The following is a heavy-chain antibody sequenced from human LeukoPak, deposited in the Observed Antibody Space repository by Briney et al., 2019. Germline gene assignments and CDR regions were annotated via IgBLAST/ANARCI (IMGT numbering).Heavy chain of an antibody. V-gene: IGHV5-51*01. Sequence: GESLKISCKGSGYSFTSYWIGCVRQMPGKDLGWLGIIYPGDSDTRYSPSFQGQVTISADKSISTAYLQWSSLKASDTAMYYCAREGSSSAADYWGQGTLVTVSS. J-gene: IGHJ4*02. CDR1: GYSFTSYW. CDR2: IYPGDSDT. CDR3: AREGSSSAADY. D-gene: IGHD6-6*01.